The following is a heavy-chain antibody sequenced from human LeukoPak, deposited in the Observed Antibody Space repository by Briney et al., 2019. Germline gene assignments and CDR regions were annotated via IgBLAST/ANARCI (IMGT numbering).Heavy chain of an antibody. CDR2: ISAYNGNT. CDR3: ARDYRITYYYDSSGLGNAFDI. V-gene: IGHV1-18*01. D-gene: IGHD3-22*01. CDR1: GYTFTSYG. Sequence: ASVKVSCKASGYTFTSYGISWVRQAPGQGLEWMGWISAYNGNTNYAQKLQGRVTMTTDTSTSTAYMELRSLRSDDTAVYYCARDYRITYYYDSSGLGNAFDIWGQGTMVTVSS. J-gene: IGHJ3*02.